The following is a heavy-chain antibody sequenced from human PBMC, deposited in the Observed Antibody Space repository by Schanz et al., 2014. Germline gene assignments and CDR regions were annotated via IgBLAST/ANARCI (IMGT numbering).Heavy chain of an antibody. CDR3: ARGIGGYGANNYFDY. CDR2: INTGSGDT. V-gene: IGHV1-3*04. Sequence: QVQVVQSGAELKKPGASVKVSCKASGYTFSSHGIHWLRQAPGQRLEWMGWINTGSGDTKYSQNFQGRVTITRDTSASTAYMELSSLRSEDTAVYSCARGIGGYGANNYFDYWGQGTLVIVSS. D-gene: IGHD5-12*01. CDR1: GYTFSSHG. J-gene: IGHJ4*02.